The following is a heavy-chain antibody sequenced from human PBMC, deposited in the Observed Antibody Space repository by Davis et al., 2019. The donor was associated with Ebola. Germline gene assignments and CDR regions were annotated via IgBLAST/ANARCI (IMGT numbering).Heavy chain of an antibody. Sequence: GESLKISCAASGPTVSCDYMRWVRQAPGKGLEWVSIIDKDGNEKYYVDSVKGRFTIPRDNAGNSLYLQLNSLRAEDTAVYYCEKRQFWRGYSSTPVYDVFEIWGKGTMVTVS. V-gene: IGHV3-7*01. J-gene: IGHJ3*02. D-gene: IGHD3-3*02. CDR3: EKRQFWRGYSSTPVYDVFEI. CDR2: IDKDGNEK. CDR1: GPTVSCDY.